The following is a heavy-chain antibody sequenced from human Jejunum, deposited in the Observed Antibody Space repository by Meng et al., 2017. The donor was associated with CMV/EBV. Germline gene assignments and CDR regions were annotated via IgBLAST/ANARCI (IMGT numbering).Heavy chain of an antibody. D-gene: IGHD1-26*01. J-gene: IGHJ4*02. V-gene: IGHV1-18*01. Sequence: QAQLVQLGGEVKKPGASVMVSCKASGYTFTNYGITWVRQAPGQGLEWMGWISAYNGNTNYAQTLQGRVTMTTDTSTSTAYMELGSLRSDDTAVYYCARVEVGITSGDYWGQGTLVTVSS. CDR1: GYTFTNYG. CDR2: ISAYNGNT. CDR3: ARVEVGITSGDY.